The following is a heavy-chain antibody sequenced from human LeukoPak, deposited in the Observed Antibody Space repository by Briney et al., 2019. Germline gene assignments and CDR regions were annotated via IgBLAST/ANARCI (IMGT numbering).Heavy chain of an antibody. Sequence: GGSLRLSCAASGFTFSSYGMHWVRQAPGKGLEWVAFIRYDGSNKYYADSVKGRFTISRDNSKNTLYLQMNSLRAEDTAVYYCARGNIGVGAVADRYFDLWGRGTLVTVSS. CDR1: GFTFSSYG. V-gene: IGHV3-30*02. J-gene: IGHJ2*01. CDR3: ARGNIGVGAVADRYFDL. D-gene: IGHD6-19*01. CDR2: IRYDGSNK.